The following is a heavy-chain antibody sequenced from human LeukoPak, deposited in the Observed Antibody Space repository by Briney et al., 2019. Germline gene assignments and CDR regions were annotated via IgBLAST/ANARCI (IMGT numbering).Heavy chain of an antibody. V-gene: IGHV4-61*01. CDR2: IYYSGST. Sequence: SETLSLTCTVSGGSISSSSYYWSWIRQPPGKGLEWIGYIYYSGSTNYNPSLKSRVTISVDTSKNQFSLKLSSVTAADTAVYYCARVKEELNYYYDSSGSSSVRGVTFDIWGQGTMVTVSS. J-gene: IGHJ3*02. CDR1: GGSISSSSYY. D-gene: IGHD3-22*01. CDR3: ARVKEELNYYYDSSGSSSVRGVTFDI.